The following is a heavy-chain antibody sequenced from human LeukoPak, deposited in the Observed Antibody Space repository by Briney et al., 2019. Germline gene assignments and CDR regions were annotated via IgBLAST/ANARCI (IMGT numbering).Heavy chain of an antibody. D-gene: IGHD3-3*01. J-gene: IGHJ5*02. V-gene: IGHV1-46*01. CDR2: INPSGGST. CDR1: GYTFTSYY. Sequence: ASVKVSCKASGYTFTSYYMHWVRQAPGQGLEWMGIINPSGGSTSYAQKFQGRVTMTRDTSTSTVYMELSSLRSEDTAVYYCARDCYYDFWGGYLTPGASSRFDPWGQGTLVTVSS. CDR3: ARDCYYDFWGGYLTPGASSRFDP.